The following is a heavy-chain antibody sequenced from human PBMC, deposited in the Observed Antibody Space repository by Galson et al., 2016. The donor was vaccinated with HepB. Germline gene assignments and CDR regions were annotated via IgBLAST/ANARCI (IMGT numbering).Heavy chain of an antibody. J-gene: IGHJ4*02. CDR2: IRNKVHGERI. Sequence: SLRLSCAASGFSFGDYAMTWFRQAPGKGLEWVGFIRNKVHGERIEYAASVRGRFTISRDDSKSMVYLQMNNLETEDAATYYCTRLYGDTLYGAFDYWGQGTLVTVSS. CDR1: GFSFGDYA. CDR3: TRLYGDTLYGAFDY. V-gene: IGHV3-49*03. D-gene: IGHD3-10*02.